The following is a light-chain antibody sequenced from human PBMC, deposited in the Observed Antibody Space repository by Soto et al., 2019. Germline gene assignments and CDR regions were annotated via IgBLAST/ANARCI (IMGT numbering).Light chain of an antibody. CDR1: QGISNY. V-gene: IGKV1-27*01. Sequence: DIQMTQSPSSLSACVLGVVTTTCRASQGISNYLAWYQQKPGKVPKLLIYAASTLQSGVPSRFSGSGSGTDFTLTISSLQPEDVATYYCQKYNSAPWTFGQGTKVDIK. J-gene: IGKJ1*01. CDR3: QKYNSAPWT. CDR2: AAS.